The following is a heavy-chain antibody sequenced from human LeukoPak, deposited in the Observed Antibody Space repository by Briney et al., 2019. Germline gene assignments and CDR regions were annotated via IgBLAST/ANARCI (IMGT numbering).Heavy chain of an antibody. CDR2: IYYSGST. CDR3: ARLLLPAGIPDGFDI. D-gene: IGHD2-2*02. V-gene: IGHV4-59*01. J-gene: IGHJ3*02. CDR1: GVSISRYY. Sequence: SETLSLTCTVSGVSISRYYWSWLRQPPGKGLEGVGHIYYSGSTNYNPSLKSRVTISVDTSKNHFSLKLSSVTAADTAVYYCARLLLPAGIPDGFDIWGQGTMVTVSS.